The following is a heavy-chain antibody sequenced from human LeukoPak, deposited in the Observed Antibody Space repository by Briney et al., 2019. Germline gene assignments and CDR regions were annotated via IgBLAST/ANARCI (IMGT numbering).Heavy chain of an antibody. J-gene: IGHJ3*02. CDR2: ISGSGGST. V-gene: IGHV3-23*01. Sequence: GGSLRLSCAASGFTFSSYAMSWVRQAPGKGLEWVSAISGSGGSTYYADSVKGRFTISRDNSKNTLYLQMNSLRAEDTAVYYCARDAYNHGSGSYYGAFDIWGQGTMVTVSS. D-gene: IGHD3-10*01. CDR3: ARDAYNHGSGSYYGAFDI. CDR1: GFTFSSYA.